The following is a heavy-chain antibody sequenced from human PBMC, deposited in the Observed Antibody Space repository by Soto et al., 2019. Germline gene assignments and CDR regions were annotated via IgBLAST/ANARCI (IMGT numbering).Heavy chain of an antibody. J-gene: IGHJ5*02. CDR2: IYASGST. V-gene: IGHV4-4*07. CDR3: AGGGRITETEWFDP. Sequence: QVQLQESGPGLVKPSETLSLTCTVSGDSISSYHWSWIRQPAGKGLEWIGRIYASGSTNYNPSFKSRVTMSVDTSKNQFSLKLRSLTAADTAVYYCAGGGRITETEWFDPCVQGTLVTVSS. CDR1: GDSISSYH. D-gene: IGHD1-20*01.